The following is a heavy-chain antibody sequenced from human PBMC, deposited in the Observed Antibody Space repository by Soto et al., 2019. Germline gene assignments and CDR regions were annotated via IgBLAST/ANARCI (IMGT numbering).Heavy chain of an antibody. D-gene: IGHD5-12*01. V-gene: IGHV4-31*03. CDR1: GGSISSGGYY. J-gene: IGHJ3*02. CDR3: ARDGSGYDVVAFDI. Sequence: QVQLQESGPGLVKPSQTLSLTCTVSGGSISSGGYYWSWIRQHPGKGLEWIGYIYYSGSTYYNPSLKSRVTISVDTSKNQFSLKLSSVTAADTAVYYCARDGSGYDVVAFDIWGQGTMVTVSS. CDR2: IYYSGST.